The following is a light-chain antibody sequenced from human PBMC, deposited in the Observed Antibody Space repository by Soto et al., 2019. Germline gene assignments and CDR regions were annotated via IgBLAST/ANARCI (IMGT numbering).Light chain of an antibody. CDR2: GAS. V-gene: IGKV3-15*01. Sequence: EIVMTQSPATLSVSPGERATLSCRASQSVSSNLAWYQQKPGHAPRLLIYGASTRATGIPAKFSGSGSVTEFTLTISSLQSEDFAVYYCQQYNNWPPKYTFGQGTKLEIK. CDR1: QSVSSN. CDR3: QQYNNWPPKYT. J-gene: IGKJ2*01.